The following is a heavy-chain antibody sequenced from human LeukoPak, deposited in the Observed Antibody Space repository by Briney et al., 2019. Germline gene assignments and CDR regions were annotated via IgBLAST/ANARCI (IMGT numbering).Heavy chain of an antibody. Sequence: GGSLRLSCAASGLTFSSSAMSWVRQAPGKGLEWVSAISGSGEITYYPDSVKGRFTISRDNSKNTLFLQMSSLRAEDTALYYCAKGHRYCTSGNCNSAVDYWGQGTLVTVSS. D-gene: IGHD2-15*01. CDR2: ISGSGEIT. V-gene: IGHV3-23*01. CDR3: AKGHRYCTSGNCNSAVDY. CDR1: GLTFSSSA. J-gene: IGHJ4*02.